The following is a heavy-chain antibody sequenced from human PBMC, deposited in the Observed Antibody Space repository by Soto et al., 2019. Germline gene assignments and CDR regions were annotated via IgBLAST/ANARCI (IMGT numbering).Heavy chain of an antibody. V-gene: IGHV3-21*01. J-gene: IGHJ6*03. D-gene: IGHD6-19*01. Sequence: GGSLRLSCAASGFTFSSYSMNWVRQAPGKGLEWVSSISSSSSYIYYADSVKGRFTISRDNAKNSLYLQMNSLRAEDTSVYYCARVPGSSGWYDPLGDGYYYYYMDVWGKGTTVTVSS. CDR2: ISSSSSYI. CDR1: GFTFSSYS. CDR3: ARVPGSSGWYDPLGDGYYYYYMDV.